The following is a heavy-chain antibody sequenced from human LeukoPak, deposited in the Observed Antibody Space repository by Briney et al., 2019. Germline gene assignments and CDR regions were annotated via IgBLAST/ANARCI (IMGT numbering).Heavy chain of an antibody. CDR3: ARAWGWLQLGGAFDI. CDR1: GFTFSSYA. Sequence: PGGSLRLSCAASGFTFSSYAMHWVRQAPGKGLEWVAVISYDGSDKYYADSVKGRFTISRDNSKNTLYLQMNSLGAEDTAVYYCARAWGWLQLGGAFDIWGQGTMVTVSS. D-gene: IGHD5-24*01. J-gene: IGHJ3*02. CDR2: ISYDGSDK. V-gene: IGHV3-30-3*01.